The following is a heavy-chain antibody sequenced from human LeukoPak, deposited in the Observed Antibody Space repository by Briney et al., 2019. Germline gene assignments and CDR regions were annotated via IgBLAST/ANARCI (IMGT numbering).Heavy chain of an antibody. D-gene: IGHD3-3*01. J-gene: IGHJ4*02. Sequence: GGSLRLSCAASGFTFSSYSMNWVRQAPGKGLEWVLSISSSSSYIYYADSVKGRFTISRDNAKNSLYLQMNSLRAEDTAVYYCARDVSYDFWSGYYYFDYWGQGTLVTVSS. CDR3: ARDVSYDFWSGYYYFDY. CDR1: GFTFSSYS. CDR2: ISSSSSYI. V-gene: IGHV3-21*01.